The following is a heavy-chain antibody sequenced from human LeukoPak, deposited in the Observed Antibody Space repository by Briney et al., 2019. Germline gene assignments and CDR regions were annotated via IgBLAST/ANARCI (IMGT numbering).Heavy chain of an antibody. Sequence: GESLRISCKGSGYSFTSYWIGWVRQMPGKGLEWIGLIYPGDSGTRYSPSFQGQVTMSVDKSISTAYLQWSSLEASDTAMYYCARNGAAGTPNRFFNWFDPWGQGTLVTVSS. D-gene: IGHD6-13*01. CDR1: GYSFTSYW. V-gene: IGHV5-51*01. CDR2: IYPGDSGT. CDR3: ARNGAAGTPNRFFNWFDP. J-gene: IGHJ5*02.